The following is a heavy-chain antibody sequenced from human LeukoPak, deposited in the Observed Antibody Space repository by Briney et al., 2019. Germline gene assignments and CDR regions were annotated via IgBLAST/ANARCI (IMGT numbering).Heavy chain of an antibody. D-gene: IGHD4-11*01. J-gene: IGHJ6*03. CDR2: INPNSGGT. Sequence: ASVRVSCKASGYTFTGYYMHWVRQAPGQGLEWVGWINPNSGGTNYSQKFQGRVTMTRDTSISTAYMELSRLRSDDTAVYYCARGGLPFYYYYMDVWGKGTTVTISS. CDR3: ARGGLPFYYYYMDV. V-gene: IGHV1-2*02. CDR1: GYTFTGYY.